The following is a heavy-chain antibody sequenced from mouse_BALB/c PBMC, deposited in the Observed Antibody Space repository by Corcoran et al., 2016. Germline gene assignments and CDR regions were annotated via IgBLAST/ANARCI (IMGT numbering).Heavy chain of an antibody. CDR2: ISYDGSN. Sequence: DVQLQESGPGLVKPSQSLSLTCSVTGYSITSGYYWNWIRQFPGNKLEWMGYISYDGSNNYNPSLKNRISITRDTSKNRFFLKLNSVTTEDTATYYCASYYGNFLAWFAYWGQGTLVTVSA. J-gene: IGHJ3*01. V-gene: IGHV3-6*02. CDR1: GYSITSGYY. D-gene: IGHD2-10*01. CDR3: ASYYGNFLAWFAY.